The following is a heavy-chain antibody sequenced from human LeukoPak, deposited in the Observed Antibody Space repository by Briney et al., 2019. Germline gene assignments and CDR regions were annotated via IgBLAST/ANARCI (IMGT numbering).Heavy chain of an antibody. V-gene: IGHV3-66*01. D-gene: IGHD3-22*01. J-gene: IGHJ4*02. CDR2: IYSGGST. CDR1: GFTVSSNY. CDR3: ARGGYDSSGYYYFDY. Sequence: PGGSLRLSCAASGFTVSSNYMSWVRQAPGKGLEWVSVIYSGGSTYYADSVKGRFTISRDNSKNTLYLQMNSLRAEDTAVYYCARGGYDSSGYYYFDYWGQGTLVTVPS.